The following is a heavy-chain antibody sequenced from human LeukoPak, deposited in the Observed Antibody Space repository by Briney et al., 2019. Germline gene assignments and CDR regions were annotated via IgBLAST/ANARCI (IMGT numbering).Heavy chain of an antibody. D-gene: IGHD4-23*01. CDR1: GGTFSSYA. CDR3: ARDKAVTTEVTQHFQH. Sequence: GASVKVSCKASGGTFSSYAISWVRLAPGQGLEWMGWISAYNGCTDYAQKLQFRVTMTTDTSTSTAYMELRSLRSDDTAVYYCARDKAVTTEVTQHFQHWGQGTLVTVSS. J-gene: IGHJ1*01. CDR2: ISAYNGCT. V-gene: IGHV1-18*01.